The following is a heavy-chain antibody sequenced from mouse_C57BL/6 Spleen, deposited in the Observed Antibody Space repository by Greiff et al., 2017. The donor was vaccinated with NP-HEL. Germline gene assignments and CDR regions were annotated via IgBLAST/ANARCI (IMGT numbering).Heavy chain of an antibody. D-gene: IGHD2-4*01. J-gene: IGHJ3*01. CDR2: IYPSDSET. CDR3: ARRGFYYDYDGFAY. Sequence: VQLQQPGAELVRPGSSVKLSCKASGYTFTSYWMDWVKQRPGQGLEWIGNIYPSDSETHYNQKFKDKATLTVDKSSSTAYMQLSSLTSEDSAVYYCARRGFYYDYDGFAYWGQGTLVTVSA. CDR1: GYTFTSYW. V-gene: IGHV1-61*01.